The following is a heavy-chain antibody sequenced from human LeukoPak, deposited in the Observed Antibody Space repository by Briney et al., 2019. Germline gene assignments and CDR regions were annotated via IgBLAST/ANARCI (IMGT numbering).Heavy chain of an antibody. D-gene: IGHD2-15*01. CDR2: ISSSGSTI. CDR1: GFTFSSYE. V-gene: IGHV3-48*03. J-gene: IGHJ4*02. CDR3: ARELVVVAATDY. Sequence: PGGSLRLSCAASGFTFSSYEMNWVGQTAGKGLDGVSYISSSGSTIYYADSVKGRFTISRDNAKNSLYLQMNSLRAEDTAVYYCARELVVVAATDYWGQGTLVTVSS.